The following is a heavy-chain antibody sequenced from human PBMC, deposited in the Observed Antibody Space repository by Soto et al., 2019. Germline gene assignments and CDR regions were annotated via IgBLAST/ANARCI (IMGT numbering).Heavy chain of an antibody. Sequence: EVQLVESGGGVVRPVGSLRLSCAASGFTLDDYGMSWVRQAPGKGLEWVSGINWNGGSTGYADSVKGRFTISRDNAKNSLYLQMNSLRAEDTALYHCARDSVLSDYCDYVRSWYFDLWGRGTLVTVSS. CDR1: GFTLDDYG. J-gene: IGHJ2*01. CDR3: ARDSVLSDYCDYVRSWYFDL. V-gene: IGHV3-20*01. CDR2: INWNGGST. D-gene: IGHD4-17*01.